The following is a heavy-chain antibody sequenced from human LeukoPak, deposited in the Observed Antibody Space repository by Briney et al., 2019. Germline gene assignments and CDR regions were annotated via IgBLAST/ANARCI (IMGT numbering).Heavy chain of an antibody. CDR3: ARGGDSSGSIRSAFDI. D-gene: IGHD6-19*01. CDR2: INPDGGSP. CDR1: GCSFTKYY. J-gene: IGHJ3*02. V-gene: IGHV1-46*01. Sequence: ASVKVSCKASGCSFTKYYMHWVRQAPGQGLEWMGIINPDGGSPTYAQKFQGRVTMTRDTSTSTIYMELSSLRSEDTAVYYCARGGDSSGSIRSAFDIWGQGTMVTVSS.